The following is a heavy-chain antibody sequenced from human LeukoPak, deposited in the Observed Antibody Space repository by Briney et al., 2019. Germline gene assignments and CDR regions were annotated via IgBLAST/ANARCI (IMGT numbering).Heavy chain of an antibody. J-gene: IGHJ5*02. CDR3: ARRITIFGNWFDP. CDR2: IYYSGST. Sequence: TSETLSLTCAASGGSISSSSYYWGWIRQPPGKGLEWIGSIYYSGSTYYNPSLKSRVTISVDTSKNQFSLKLSSVTAADTAVYYCARRITIFGNWFDPWGQGTLVTVSS. V-gene: IGHV4-39*01. D-gene: IGHD3-3*01. CDR1: GGSISSSSYY.